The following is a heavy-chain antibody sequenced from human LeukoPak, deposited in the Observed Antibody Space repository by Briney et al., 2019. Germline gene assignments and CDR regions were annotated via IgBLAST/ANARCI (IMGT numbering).Heavy chain of an antibody. Sequence: GGSLRLSCAASGFTFSTYEMNWVRQAPGKGLEWVSYIGSSDTMYYADSVKGRFTISRGNAKNSLYLQMNSLRAEDTAVYYCAREGRSGYDLTGYYGMDVWGKGTTVTVSS. D-gene: IGHD5-12*01. CDR3: AREGRSGYDLTGYYGMDV. CDR2: IGSSDTM. CDR1: GFTFSTYE. J-gene: IGHJ6*04. V-gene: IGHV3-48*03.